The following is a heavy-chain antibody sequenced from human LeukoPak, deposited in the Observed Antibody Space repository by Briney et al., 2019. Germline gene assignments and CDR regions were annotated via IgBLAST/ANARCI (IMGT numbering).Heavy chain of an antibody. D-gene: IGHD3-22*01. CDR3: TRDISGYYPWDY. V-gene: IGHV3-49*03. J-gene: IGHJ4*02. CDR2: TRSKAYGGTT. Sequence: GGSLRLSCTASGFTLGDYAMSWFRQAPGKGLEWVGFTRSKAYGGTTEYAASVKGRFTISRDDSKSIAYLQMNSLKTEDTAVYYCTRDISGYYPWDYWGQGTLVTVSS. CDR1: GFTLGDYA.